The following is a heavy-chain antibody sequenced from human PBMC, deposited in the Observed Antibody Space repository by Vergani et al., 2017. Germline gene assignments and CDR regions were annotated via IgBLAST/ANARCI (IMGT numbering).Heavy chain of an antibody. Sequence: QVQLQESGPGLVKPSQTLSLTCTVSGGSISSGGYYWSWIRQPPGKGLEWIGYIYSSGSTYYNPSLKSRVTISVDTSKNLFSLKRSSVTAADTAVYYCXREGYYDSSGPSGGACDIWGQGTMVTVSS. CDR2: IYSSGST. J-gene: IGHJ3*02. V-gene: IGHV4-31*03. D-gene: IGHD3-22*01. CDR3: XREGYYDSSGPSGGACDI. CDR1: GGSISSGGYY.